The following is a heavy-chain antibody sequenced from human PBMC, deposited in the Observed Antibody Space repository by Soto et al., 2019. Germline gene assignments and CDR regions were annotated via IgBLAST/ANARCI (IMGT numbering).Heavy chain of an antibody. CDR2: IIPIFGTA. CDR1: GGTFSSYA. V-gene: IGHV1-69*13. J-gene: IGHJ6*02. Sequence: GASVKVSCKASGGTFSSYAISWVRQAPGQGLEWMGGIIPIFGTANYAQKFQGRVTITADESTSTAYMELSSLRSEDTAVYYCARDLIGGSGPYYYYYGMDVWGQGTTVTVSS. D-gene: IGHD3-10*01. CDR3: ARDLIGGSGPYYYYYGMDV.